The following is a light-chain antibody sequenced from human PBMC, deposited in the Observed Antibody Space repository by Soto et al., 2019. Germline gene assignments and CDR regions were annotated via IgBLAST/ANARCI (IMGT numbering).Light chain of an antibody. CDR2: DVT. CDR1: SSDVGGYNY. J-gene: IGLJ1*01. V-gene: IGLV2-14*01. Sequence: QSALTQPASVSGSPGQSITISCTGTSSDVGGYNYVSWYQQHPGKAPKLMIYDVTNRPSGVSSRFSGSKSGYTASLTISGLQAEDEADYYCSSYTSSSTYVFGTGTKVTVL. CDR3: SSYTSSSTYV.